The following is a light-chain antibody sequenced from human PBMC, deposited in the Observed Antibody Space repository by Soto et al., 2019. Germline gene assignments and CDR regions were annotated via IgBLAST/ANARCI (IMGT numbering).Light chain of an antibody. CDR2: KAS. V-gene: IGKV1-5*03. Sequence: DIQMTQSPSTLSGSVGDRVTITCRASQTIISWLAWYQQKTGKAPKLLIYKASTLKSGVPSRFSGSGSGTEFTLTISSLQPDDFATYYCQHYNSYSEAFGQGTKVDIK. CDR1: QTIISW. J-gene: IGKJ1*01. CDR3: QHYNSYSEA.